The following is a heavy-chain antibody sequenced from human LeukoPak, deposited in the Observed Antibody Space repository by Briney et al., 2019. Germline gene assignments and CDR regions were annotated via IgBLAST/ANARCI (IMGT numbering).Heavy chain of an antibody. J-gene: IGHJ4*02. D-gene: IGHD1-1*01. CDR1: VYTFTIYG. V-gene: IGHV1-18*01. Sequence: ASVTVSFTASVYTFTIYGISWVRQAPGQGREWMGWISAYNGNTNYEQKLQGRVTMTTDTSTSTAYMELRSLKPDDTAVYYCARGSFSERHFDHWGQGTLVTVSS. CDR2: ISAYNGNT. CDR3: ARGSFSERHFDH.